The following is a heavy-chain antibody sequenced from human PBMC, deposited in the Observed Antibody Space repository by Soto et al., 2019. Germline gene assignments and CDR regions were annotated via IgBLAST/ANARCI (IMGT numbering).Heavy chain of an antibody. V-gene: IGHV3-21*01. D-gene: IGHD6-19*01. Sequence: GGSLRLSCAASGFTFSSYSMNWVRQAPGKGLEWVSSISSSSSYIYYADSVKGRFTISRDNAKNSLYLQMNSLRAEDTAVYYCARDRGSGWFFDYWGQGTLVTVSS. CDR3: ARDRGSGWFFDY. CDR2: ISSSSSYI. CDR1: GFTFSSYS. J-gene: IGHJ4*02.